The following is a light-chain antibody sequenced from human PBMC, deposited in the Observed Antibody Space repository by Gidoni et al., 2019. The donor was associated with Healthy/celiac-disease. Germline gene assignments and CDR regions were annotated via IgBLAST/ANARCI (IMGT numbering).Light chain of an antibody. J-gene: IGKJ1*01. CDR2: GAS. CDR1: QSVSSN. CDR3: QQYNNWPLWT. Sequence: EIVMTQSPATLSVSPGERATLPCRASQSVSSNLAWYQQKPGQAPRLLIYGASTGATGIPARFSGSGSGTEFTLTISSLQSEDFAVYYCQQYNNWPLWTFGQGTKVEIK. V-gene: IGKV3-15*01.